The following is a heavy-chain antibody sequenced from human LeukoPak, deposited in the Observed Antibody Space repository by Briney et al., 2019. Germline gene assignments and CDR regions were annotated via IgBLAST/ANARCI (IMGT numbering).Heavy chain of an antibody. V-gene: IGHV3-7*03. CDR3: AKLAGGSGWYPYYFDY. J-gene: IGHJ4*02. D-gene: IGHD6-19*01. Sequence: DSVKGRFTVSRDNAKNSLYLQMNSLRAEDTAVYYCAKLAGGSGWYPYYFDYWGQGTLVTVSS.